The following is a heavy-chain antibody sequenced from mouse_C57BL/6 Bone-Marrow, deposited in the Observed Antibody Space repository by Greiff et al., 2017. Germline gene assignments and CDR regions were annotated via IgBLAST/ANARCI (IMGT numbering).Heavy chain of an antibody. V-gene: IGHV14-4*01. Sequence: EVQLQQSGAELVRPGASVKLSCTASGFNIKDDYMHWVKQRPEQGLEWIGWIDPENGDTEYASKFQGKATITADTSSNTAYLQLSSLTSEDTAVYYCTTGYYSNYALFDYWGQGTTLTVSS. CDR1: GFNIKDDY. D-gene: IGHD2-5*01. J-gene: IGHJ2*01. CDR3: TTGYYSNYALFDY. CDR2: IDPENGDT.